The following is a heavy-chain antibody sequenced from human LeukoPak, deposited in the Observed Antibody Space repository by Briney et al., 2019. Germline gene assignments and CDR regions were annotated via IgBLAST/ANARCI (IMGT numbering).Heavy chain of an antibody. CDR3: AKARGYCSGGSCYSFSSPFDY. V-gene: IGHV3-23*01. CDR2: ISGSGGST. Sequence: GGSLRLSCAASGFTFSSYAMSWVRQAPGKGLEWVSAISGSGGSTYYADSVKGRFTISRDNSKNTLYLQMNSLRAEDTAVYYYAKARGYCSGGSCYSFSSPFDYWGQGTLVTVSS. J-gene: IGHJ4*02. CDR1: GFTFSSYA. D-gene: IGHD2-15*01.